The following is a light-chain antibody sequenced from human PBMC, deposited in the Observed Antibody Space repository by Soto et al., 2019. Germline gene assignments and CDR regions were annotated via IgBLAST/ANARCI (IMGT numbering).Light chain of an antibody. V-gene: IGLV2-14*01. CDR1: SSDVGGYNY. CDR3: SSYTSSNTLYV. Sequence: QSVLTQPDSVSGSPGQSITISCTGTSSDVGGYNYVSWYQQHPGKAPKLMIYEVSNRPSGVSNRFSGSKSGNTASLTISGLQAEDEADYYCSSYTSSNTLYVFATGTKV. J-gene: IGLJ1*01. CDR2: EVS.